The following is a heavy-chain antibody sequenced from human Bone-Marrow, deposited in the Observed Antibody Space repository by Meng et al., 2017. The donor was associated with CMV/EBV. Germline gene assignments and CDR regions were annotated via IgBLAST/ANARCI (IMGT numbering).Heavy chain of an antibody. D-gene: IGHD3-9*01. CDR1: GYTFTGYY. CDR3: ARGILTGYYNVMNWFDP. V-gene: IGHV1-2*02. J-gene: IGHJ5*02. Sequence: ASSKVSCKASGYTFTGYYMHWGRQAPGQGLGWMGWINPNSGGTNYAQKFQGRVTMTRDTSISTAYMELSRLRSDDTPVYYCARGILTGYYNVMNWFDPWGQGTLVTVSS. CDR2: INPNSGGT.